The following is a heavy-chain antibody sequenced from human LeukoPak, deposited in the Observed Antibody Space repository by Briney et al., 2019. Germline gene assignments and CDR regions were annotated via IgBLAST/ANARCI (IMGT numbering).Heavy chain of an antibody. V-gene: IGHV4-34*01. D-gene: IGHD3/OR15-3a*01. Sequence: SETLSLTCAVYGGSFSGYYWSWIRKPPGKGLEWIGEINHSGSTNYNPSLKSRVTISVDTSKNQFSLKLSSVTAADTAVYYCARWRYWTFDYWGQGTLVTVSS. J-gene: IGHJ4*02. CDR2: INHSGST. CDR3: ARWRYWTFDY. CDR1: GGSFSGYY.